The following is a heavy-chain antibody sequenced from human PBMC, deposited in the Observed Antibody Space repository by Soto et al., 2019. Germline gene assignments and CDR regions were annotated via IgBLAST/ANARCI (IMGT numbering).Heavy chain of an antibody. Sequence: GGSLRLSCAASGFSFSTYAMTWVRQAPGKGLEWVSGISGNSGSTYYADSVKGRFTVSRDNSKNTVYLQMNSLRGDDTAVYYCAKVSVVVLAAGDWFDPWGQGTLVTVSS. CDR2: ISGNSGST. CDR1: GFSFSTYA. CDR3: AKVSVVVLAAGDWFDP. D-gene: IGHD2-15*01. J-gene: IGHJ5*02. V-gene: IGHV3-23*01.